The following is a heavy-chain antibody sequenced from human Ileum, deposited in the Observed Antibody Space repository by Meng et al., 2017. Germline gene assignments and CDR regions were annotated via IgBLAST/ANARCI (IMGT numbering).Heavy chain of an antibody. CDR2: VYHSGIT. J-gene: IGHJ4*02. D-gene: IGHD2-2*01. Sequence: SETLSLTCAVSGYSISSGYYWGWIRQPPGEGLEWIGSVYHSGITYYNPSLKSRVTTSVDTSKNQFSLKLSSVTAADTAVYYCARDPKCSSNSCYPFDYWGQGTLVTVSS. CDR3: ARDPKCSSNSCYPFDY. V-gene: IGHV4-38-2*02. CDR1: GYSISSGYY.